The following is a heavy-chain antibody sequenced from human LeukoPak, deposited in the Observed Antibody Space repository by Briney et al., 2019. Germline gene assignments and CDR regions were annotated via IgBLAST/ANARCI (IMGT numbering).Heavy chain of an antibody. CDR2: INPNSGGT. CDR1: GYTFTGYY. J-gene: IGHJ4*02. V-gene: IGHV1-2*02. CDR3: ARAPVVGATGVDY. D-gene: IGHD1-26*01. Sequence: ASVKVSCKASGYTFTGYYMHWVRQAPGQGLEWMGWINPNSGGTNYAQTFQGRVTMTRDTSISTAYMELSRLRSDDTAVYYCARAPVVGATGVDYWGQGTLVTVSS.